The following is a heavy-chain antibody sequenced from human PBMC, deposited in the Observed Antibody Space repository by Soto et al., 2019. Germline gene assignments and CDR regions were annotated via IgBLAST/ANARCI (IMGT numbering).Heavy chain of an antibody. V-gene: IGHV4-59*08. CDR3: ARLWGWFGDY. D-gene: IGHD3-10*01. J-gene: IGHJ4*02. CDR2: IYYSGST. Sequence: QVQLQESGPGLVKPSETLSLTCTVSGGSISSYYWSWIRQPPGKGLEWIGSIYYSGSTNYNPSLKSRVTISVDTSKNQFSLKLSSVTAADTAVYYCARLWGWFGDYWGQGTLVTVSS. CDR1: GGSISSYY.